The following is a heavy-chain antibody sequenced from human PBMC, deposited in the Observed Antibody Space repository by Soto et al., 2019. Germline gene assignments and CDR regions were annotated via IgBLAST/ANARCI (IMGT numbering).Heavy chain of an antibody. V-gene: IGHV1-3*01. J-gene: IGHJ4*02. Sequence: QVQLVQSGAEVKKPGASVKISCKTSGYTFMTYALHWVRQAPGQRPEWMGWSNPGNGNTEYSQKLQGRVTITRETSARTVFMEVANMTSEDTAVYYCARVRMLWYGELSHWGQGPQVIVSA. CDR2: SNPGNGNT. CDR3: ARVRMLWYGELSH. CDR1: GYTFMTYA. D-gene: IGHD3-10*01.